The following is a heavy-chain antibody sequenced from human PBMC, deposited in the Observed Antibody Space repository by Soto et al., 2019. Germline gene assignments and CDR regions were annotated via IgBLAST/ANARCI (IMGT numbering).Heavy chain of an antibody. V-gene: IGHV5-51*01. Sequence: PGESLKISCKGSGYTFTNYWIAWVRQMPGKGLEWMGMFHPGDSDTRYSASFQGHVTMSADNSINTAYLQWTSLKDSDTAMYYCASQFHYSGYEYGFDYWGQGTLVTVSS. D-gene: IGHD5-12*01. CDR3: ASQFHYSGYEYGFDY. CDR1: GYTFTNYW. CDR2: FHPGDSDT. J-gene: IGHJ4*02.